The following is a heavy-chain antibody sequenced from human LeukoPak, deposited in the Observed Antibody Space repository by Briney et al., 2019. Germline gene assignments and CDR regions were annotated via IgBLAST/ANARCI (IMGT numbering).Heavy chain of an antibody. CDR3: ARLDGTGRSQIMIDY. Sequence: ASVKVSCKASGYTFTGYYIHWVRQAPGQGLEWMGRINPNSGGTNSAHKFQGRVTMTWDRSVNRAYLELGSLRSDDTAVYYCARLDGTGRSQIMIDYWGQGTLVTVSS. D-gene: IGHD1-1*01. CDR2: INPNSGGT. J-gene: IGHJ4*02. V-gene: IGHV1-2*06. CDR1: GYTFTGYY.